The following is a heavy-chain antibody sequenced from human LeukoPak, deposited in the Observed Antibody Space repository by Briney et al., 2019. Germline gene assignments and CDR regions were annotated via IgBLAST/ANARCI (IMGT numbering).Heavy chain of an antibody. V-gene: IGHV4-61*02. D-gene: IGHD2-2*02. J-gene: IGHJ4*02. Sequence: SQTLSLTCTVSGGSISSGSYYWSWIRQPAGKGLEWIGRIYTSGSTNYNPSLKSRATISVDTSKNQFSLKLSSVTAADTAVYYCAREHCSSTSCYTNEGFDYWGQGTLVTVSS. CDR1: GGSISSGSYY. CDR3: AREHCSSTSCYTNEGFDY. CDR2: IYTSGST.